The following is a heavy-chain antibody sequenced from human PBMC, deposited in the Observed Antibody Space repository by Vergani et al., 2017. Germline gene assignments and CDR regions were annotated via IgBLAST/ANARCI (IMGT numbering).Heavy chain of an antibody. D-gene: IGHD3/OR15-3a*01. CDR2: IYYSGGT. CDR3: ARVPGARTGDWYFDL. Sequence: QVQLQESGPGLVKPSQTLSLTCTVSGGSISSGDYYWSWIRQPPGKGLEWIGYIYYSGGTYHNPSLKSRVTISVDTSKNQFSLKLSSVTAADTAVYYCARVPGARTGDWYFDLWGRGTLVTVSS. CDR1: GGSISSGDYY. J-gene: IGHJ2*01. V-gene: IGHV4-30-4*01.